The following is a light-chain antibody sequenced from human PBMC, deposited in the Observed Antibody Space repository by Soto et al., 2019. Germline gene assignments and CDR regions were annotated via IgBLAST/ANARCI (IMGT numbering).Light chain of an antibody. CDR1: QPVSSN. V-gene: IGKV3-15*01. CDR2: ATS. Sequence: ERVMTQSPATLSASPGESVTPSCRASQPVSSNLAWYQHKPGQAPRLLIYATSTRAPGVSARFSGSGSGSGTEFTLTISSLQSEDFAVYYCQQYNNWPQVSFGPGTKVEIK. CDR3: QQYNNWPQVS. J-gene: IGKJ3*01.